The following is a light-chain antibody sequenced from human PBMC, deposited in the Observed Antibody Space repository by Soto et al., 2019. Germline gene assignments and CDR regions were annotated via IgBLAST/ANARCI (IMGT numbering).Light chain of an antibody. CDR1: QSISSY. Sequence: DIQMTQSPSSLSASVGDRVTITCRASQSISSYLNWYQQKPGKAPKLLIYAASCLQSGVPARFSGSGSGTDFTLTISSLQPEDFATYYGQQSYSTPRTFGQGTKVEIK. CDR2: AAS. J-gene: IGKJ1*01. CDR3: QQSYSTPRT. V-gene: IGKV1-39*01.